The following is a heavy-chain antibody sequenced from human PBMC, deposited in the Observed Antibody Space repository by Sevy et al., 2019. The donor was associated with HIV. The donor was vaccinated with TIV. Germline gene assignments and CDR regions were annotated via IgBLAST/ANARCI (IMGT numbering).Heavy chain of an antibody. V-gene: IGHV3-15*07. Sequence: GGSLRLSCVASAFTFSNDWMTWVRQAPGKGLEWVGHIRSATDGGTTDYAAPVKGRFTISRHDSTNTVYLEMNSLKIEDTGVYFCATLSGNYWGDWLDPWGQRTLVTGSS. D-gene: IGHD5-12*01. CDR3: ATLSGNYWGDWLDP. CDR1: AFTFSNDW. J-gene: IGHJ5*02. CDR2: IRSATDGGTT.